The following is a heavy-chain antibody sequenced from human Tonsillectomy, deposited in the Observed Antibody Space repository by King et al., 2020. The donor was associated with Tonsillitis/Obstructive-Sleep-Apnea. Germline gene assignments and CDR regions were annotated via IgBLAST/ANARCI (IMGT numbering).Heavy chain of an antibody. CDR2: INXEGXYT. D-gene: IGHD2-21*02. J-gene: IGHJ4*02. CDR1: GFMFNKYW. Sequence: DVQLVESGGGLVQPGGSLRLSCTASGFMFNKYWMHWVRQAPGKGLVWVARINXEGXYTNYADSVKGRFTISRDNAKNTLFVQMNSLRAEDTAVYYCAKERDCGSXCXFFDYXXQGTLVTVSS. CDR3: AKERDCGSXCXFFDY. V-gene: IGHV3-74*01.